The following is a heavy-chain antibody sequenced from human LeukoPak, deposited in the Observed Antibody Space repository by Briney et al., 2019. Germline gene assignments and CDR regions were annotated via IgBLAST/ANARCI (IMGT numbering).Heavy chain of an antibody. D-gene: IGHD3-22*01. J-gene: IGHJ4*02. V-gene: IGHV6-1*01. Sequence: SQTLSLTCAISGDSVASNSASWNWVRQSPSRVLEWLGRTYYRSKWRNDYAVSVKSRITISPDTSKNQFSLQLNSLTPEDTAVYYCARGTGDSCKDWGLGTLVTVSS. CDR2: TYYRSKWRN. CDR3: ARGTGDSCKD. CDR1: GDSVASNSAS.